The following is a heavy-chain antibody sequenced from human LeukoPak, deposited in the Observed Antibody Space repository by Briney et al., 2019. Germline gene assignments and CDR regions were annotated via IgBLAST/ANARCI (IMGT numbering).Heavy chain of an antibody. CDR1: GYTFTGYY. Sequence: GASVKVSCKASGYTFTGYYMHWVRQAPGQGLEWMGWINPNSGGTNYAQKFQGRVTVTRDTSISTAYMELSSLRSDDTAVYYCARDYESVVVVAARWYFDYWGQGTLVTVSS. J-gene: IGHJ4*02. CDR2: INPNSGGT. CDR3: ARDYESVVVVAARWYFDY. V-gene: IGHV1-2*02. D-gene: IGHD2-15*01.